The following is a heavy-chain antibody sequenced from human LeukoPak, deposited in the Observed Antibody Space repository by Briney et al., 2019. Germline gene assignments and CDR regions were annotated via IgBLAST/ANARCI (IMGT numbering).Heavy chain of an antibody. CDR1: GYTFTSYG. Sequence: ASVEVSCKASGYTFTSYGISWVRQAPGQGLEWMGWISAYNGNTNYAQKLQGRVTMTTDTSTSTAYMELRSLRSDDTAVYYCARGISGGYCSSTSCSRREDFDYWGQGTLVTVSS. CDR3: ARGISGGYCSSTSCSRREDFDY. V-gene: IGHV1-18*01. D-gene: IGHD2-2*01. CDR2: ISAYNGNT. J-gene: IGHJ4*02.